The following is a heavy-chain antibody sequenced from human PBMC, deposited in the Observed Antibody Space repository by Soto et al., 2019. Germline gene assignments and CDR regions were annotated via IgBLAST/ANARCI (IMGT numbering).Heavy chain of an antibody. CDR2: IYYSGST. V-gene: IGHV4-39*01. J-gene: IGHJ4*02. CDR1: GGSISSSSYY. D-gene: IGHD3-3*01. CDR3: ARLFAYDFWSGYYPRLYYFDY. Sequence: PSETLSLTXTVSGGSISSSSYYWGWIRQPPGKGLEWIGSIYYSGSTYYNPSLKSRVTISVDTSKNQFSLKLSSVTAADTAVYYCARLFAYDFWSGYYPRLYYFDYWGQGTLVTVSS.